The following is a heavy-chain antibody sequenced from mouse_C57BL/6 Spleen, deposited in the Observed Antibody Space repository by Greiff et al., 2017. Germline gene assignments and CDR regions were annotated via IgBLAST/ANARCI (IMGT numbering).Heavy chain of an antibody. V-gene: IGHV1-69*01. D-gene: IGHD2-2*01. J-gene: IGHJ4*01. CDR2: IDPSDSYT. Sequence: QVQLQQPGAELVMPGASVKLSCKASGYTFTSYWMHWVKQRPGQGLEWIGEIDPSDSYTNYNQKFKGKSTLTVDKSSSTAYMQLSSLTSEDSAVYYCAKGYGYDGRGYAMDDWGQGTSVTVSS. CDR1: GYTFTSYW. CDR3: AKGYGYDGRGYAMDD.